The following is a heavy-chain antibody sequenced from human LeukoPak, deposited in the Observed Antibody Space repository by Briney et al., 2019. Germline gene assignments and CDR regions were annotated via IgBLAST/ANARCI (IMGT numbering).Heavy chain of an antibody. CDR1: GYTFTGYY. Sequence: GASVKVSCKASGYTFTGYYMHWVRRAPGQGLEWMGWINPNSGGTNYAQKFQGRVTMTRDTSISTAYMELSRLRSDDTAVYYCARVRLAQNAFDIWGQGTMVTVSS. CDR3: ARVRLAQNAFDI. D-gene: IGHD6-25*01. J-gene: IGHJ3*02. CDR2: INPNSGGT. V-gene: IGHV1-2*02.